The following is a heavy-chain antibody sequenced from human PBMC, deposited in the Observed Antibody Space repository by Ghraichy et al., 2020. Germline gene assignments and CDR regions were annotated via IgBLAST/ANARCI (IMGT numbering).Heavy chain of an antibody. CDR3: ARVSAYNWFDY. V-gene: IGHV3-74*01. J-gene: IGHJ4*02. CDR2: VNSDGSST. D-gene: IGHD1-1*01. Sequence: GGSLRLSCAASGFTFSSSSMHWVRQAPGKGLVWVSRVNSDGSSTNYADSVKGRFTISRDNAKNTLYLQMNSLRAEDTAVYYCARVSAYNWFDYWGQGTLGTVSS. CDR1: GFTFSSSS.